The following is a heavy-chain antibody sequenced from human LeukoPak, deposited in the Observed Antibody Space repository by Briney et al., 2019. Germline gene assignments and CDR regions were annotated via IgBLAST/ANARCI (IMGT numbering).Heavy chain of an antibody. D-gene: IGHD6-13*01. Sequence: ASVKVSCKASGYTFTSYYRHWVRQARGQGIEGMGIINPSGGSTSYAQKFQGRVTMTRDTSTSTVYMELSSLRSEDTAVYYCARDGSSWYVLDYWGQGTLVTVSS. CDR2: INPSGGST. V-gene: IGHV1-46*03. J-gene: IGHJ4*02. CDR3: ARDGSSWYVLDY. CDR1: GYTFTSYY.